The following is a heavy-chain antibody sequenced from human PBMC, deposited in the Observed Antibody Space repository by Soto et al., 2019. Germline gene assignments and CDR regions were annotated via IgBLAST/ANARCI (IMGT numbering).Heavy chain of an antibody. CDR2: VYWHDDK. V-gene: IGHV2-5*01. D-gene: IGHD3-9*01. J-gene: IGHJ5*01. Sequence: QITLKESGPSLVKPTQTLTLTCTFSGFSLTNTGVTVGWIRQPPGQALEWLALVYWHDDKRYNPSLRNRLTTAKATSKIRVVLTLANVGPVDTATYYCAHSHFEILTGPFDSWGRGTLVTVSS. CDR3: AHSHFEILTGPFDS. CDR1: GFSLTNTGVT.